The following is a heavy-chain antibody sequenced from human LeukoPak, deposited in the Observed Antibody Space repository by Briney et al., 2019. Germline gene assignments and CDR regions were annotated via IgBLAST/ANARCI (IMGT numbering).Heavy chain of an antibody. Sequence: GGSLRLSCAASGFTFSSYSMNWVRQAPGKGLEWVSSISSNSSYIYYADSVKGRFTISRDNAKNSLYLQMNSLRAEDTAVYYCAKVTYGSGTYGAFDYWGQGTLVTVSS. V-gene: IGHV3-21*04. CDR2: ISSNSSYI. J-gene: IGHJ4*02. CDR3: AKVTYGSGTYGAFDY. CDR1: GFTFSSYS. D-gene: IGHD3-10*01.